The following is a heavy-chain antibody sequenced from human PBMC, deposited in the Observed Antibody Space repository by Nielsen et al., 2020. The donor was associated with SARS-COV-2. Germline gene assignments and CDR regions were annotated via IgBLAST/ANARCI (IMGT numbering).Heavy chain of an antibody. CDR2: ISYQGSIE. J-gene: IGHJ5*02. D-gene: IGHD3-3*01. V-gene: IGHV3-30*18. Sequence: GGSLRLSCRASGFTFSTAGMHWVRQAPGKGLEWLAVISYQGSIEHYADSVKGRFTNSRDNSENTLYLQMNSLRPEDTAVYYCAKDTRDYDYWSGHYRTSWVDPWGQGTLVAVSS. CDR1: GFTFSTAG. CDR3: AKDTRDYDYWSGHYRTSWVDP.